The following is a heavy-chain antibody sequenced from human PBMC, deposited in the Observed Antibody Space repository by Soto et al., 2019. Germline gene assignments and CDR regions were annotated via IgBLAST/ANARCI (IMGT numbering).Heavy chain of an antibody. V-gene: IGHV1-3*01. CDR1: GYTFTSYA. Sequence: GASVKVSCKASGYTFTSYAMHWVRQAPGQRLEWMGWINAGNGNTKYSQKFQGRVTITRDTSASTAYMELSSLRSEDTAVYYCAREELWFGELLLAPPDSGYYYGMDVWGQGTTVTVSS. CDR2: INAGNGNT. D-gene: IGHD3-10*01. CDR3: AREELWFGELLLAPPDSGYYYGMDV. J-gene: IGHJ6*02.